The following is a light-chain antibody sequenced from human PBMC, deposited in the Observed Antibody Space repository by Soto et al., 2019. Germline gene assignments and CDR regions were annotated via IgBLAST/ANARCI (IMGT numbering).Light chain of an antibody. Sequence: EIVMTQSPATLSVSPGEGATLSCRASQSVGSNVAWYQVKPGQAPRLLIYGASTRATDIPARFSGGGSGTEFTLTISSLQSEDFAVYYCQQYNIWPQHFGQGTKVDIK. J-gene: IGKJ2*01. V-gene: IGKV3-15*01. CDR3: QQYNIWPQH. CDR1: QSVGSN. CDR2: GAS.